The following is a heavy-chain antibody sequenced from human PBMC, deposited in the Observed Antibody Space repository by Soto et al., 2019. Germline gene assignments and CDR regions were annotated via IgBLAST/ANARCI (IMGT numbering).Heavy chain of an antibody. CDR2: INPSGGST. CDR3: ARDHGDCSGGSCFTNYGMDV. D-gene: IGHD2-15*01. V-gene: IGHV1-46*01. Sequence: ASLKVSFNASGYTFTIYYMHWKRQAPGQGLEWMGIINPSGGSTSYAQKFQGRVTMTRDTSTSTVYMELSSLRSEDTAVYYCARDHGDCSGGSCFTNYGMDVWG. J-gene: IGHJ6*02. CDR1: GYTFTIYY.